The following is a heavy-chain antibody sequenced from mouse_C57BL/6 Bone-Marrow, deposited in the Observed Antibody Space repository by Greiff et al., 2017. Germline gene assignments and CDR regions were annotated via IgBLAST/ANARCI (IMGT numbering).Heavy chain of an antibody. V-gene: IGHV14-4*01. CDR2: IDPENGDT. D-gene: IGHD1-1*01. Sequence: EVQLQQSGAELVRPGASVKLSCTASGFNIQDDYMHWVKQRPEQGLEWIGWIDPENGDTEYASKFQGKATITADTSSNTAYLQLSSLTSEDTAVYYCTTFTTVVAGFDYWGQGTTLTVSS. CDR1: GFNIQDDY. CDR3: TTFTTVVAGFDY. J-gene: IGHJ2*01.